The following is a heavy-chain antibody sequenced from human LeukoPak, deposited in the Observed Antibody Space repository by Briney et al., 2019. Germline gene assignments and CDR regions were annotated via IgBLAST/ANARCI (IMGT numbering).Heavy chain of an antibody. CDR1: GFTFSSYA. CDR2: ISYDGSNK. CDR3: ARPRRLRFLEWLSASALDY. D-gene: IGHD3-3*01. J-gene: IGHJ4*02. V-gene: IGHV3-30*04. Sequence: HAGRSLRLSCAASGFTFSSYAMHWVRQAPGKGLEWVAVISYDGSNKYYADSVKGRFTISRDNSKNTLYLQMNSLRAEDTAVYYCARPRRLRFLEWLSASALDYWGQGTLVTVSS.